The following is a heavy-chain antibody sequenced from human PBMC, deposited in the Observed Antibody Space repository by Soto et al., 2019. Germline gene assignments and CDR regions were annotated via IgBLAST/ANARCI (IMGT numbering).Heavy chain of an antibody. CDR1: GFTFSNAW. V-gene: IGHV3-15*01. CDR3: TTDPEMNYDFWSGSNWFDP. Sequence: GGSLRLSCAASGFTFSNAWMSWVRQAPGKGLEWVGRIKSKTDGGTTDYAAPVKGRFTISRDDSKNTLYLQMNSLKTEDTAVYYCTTDPEMNYDFWSGSNWFDPWGQGTLVTVSS. D-gene: IGHD3-3*01. CDR2: IKSKTDGGTT. J-gene: IGHJ5*02.